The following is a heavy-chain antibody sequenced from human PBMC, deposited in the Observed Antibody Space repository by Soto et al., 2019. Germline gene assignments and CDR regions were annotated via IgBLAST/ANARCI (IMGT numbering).Heavy chain of an antibody. Sequence: EVQLLESRGGLVQPGGSLRLSCAASGFTFSSYAMSWVRQAPGRGLEWVSVISGSGGSTYYADSVKGRFTISRDNSKNTLYLQMNSLRAEDTAVYYCARRSSGWYFDYWGQGTLVTVSS. CDR2: ISGSGGST. CDR3: ARRSSGWYFDY. J-gene: IGHJ4*02. V-gene: IGHV3-23*01. CDR1: GFTFSSYA. D-gene: IGHD6-19*01.